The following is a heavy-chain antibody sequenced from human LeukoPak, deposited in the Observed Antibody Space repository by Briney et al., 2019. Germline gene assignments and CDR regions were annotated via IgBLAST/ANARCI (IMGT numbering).Heavy chain of an antibody. J-gene: IGHJ6*02. CDR2: INHSGST. V-gene: IGHV4-34*01. CDR1: GGAFSGYS. Sequence: PSETLSLTCGVYGGAFSGYSWTWIRQPPGKGLEWIGEINHSGSTNYKPSLKSRVTISVDTSKKHFSLRLGSLTAADTAVYYCARGANYGMDVWGQGTTVTVSS. CDR3: ARGANYGMDV.